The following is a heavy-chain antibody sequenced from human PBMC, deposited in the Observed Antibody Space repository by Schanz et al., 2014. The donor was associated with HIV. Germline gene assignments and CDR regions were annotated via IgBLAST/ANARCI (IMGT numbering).Heavy chain of an antibody. J-gene: IGHJ4*02. CDR3: VRASHSYSNSWWKFDY. CDR2: INPGGGDI. CDR1: GFTFTNFY. D-gene: IGHD6-13*01. Sequence: QVHLVQSGAEVKKPGASVKVSCKASGFTFTNFYMHWARQAPGQGLEWMGIINPGGGDITYAENFQGRVTMTRDTSTTSVYMELSSLRYEDTAVYYCVRASHSYSNSWWKFDYWGQGTPVTVSS. V-gene: IGHV1-46*01.